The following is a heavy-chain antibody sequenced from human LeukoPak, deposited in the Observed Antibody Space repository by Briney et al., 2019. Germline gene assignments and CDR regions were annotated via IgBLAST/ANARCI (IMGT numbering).Heavy chain of an antibody. Sequence: GGSLRLSCAASGFTFSSYSMNWVRQAPGKGLEWVSSISSSSSYIYYADSVKGRFTISRDNAKNSLYLQMNSLRAEDTAVYYCASPSITMVRGARDYWGQGTLVTVSS. CDR1: GFTFSSYS. D-gene: IGHD3-10*01. CDR2: ISSSSSYI. CDR3: ASPSITMVRGARDY. V-gene: IGHV3-21*01. J-gene: IGHJ4*02.